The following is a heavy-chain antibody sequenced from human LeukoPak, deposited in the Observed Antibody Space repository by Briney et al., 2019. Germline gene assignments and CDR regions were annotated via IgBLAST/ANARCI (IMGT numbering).Heavy chain of an antibody. CDR3: ARGGDIVVVPAVAFDY. V-gene: IGHV1-3*01. Sequence: ASVKVSCKASGYTFTSYAMHWVRQAPGQRLEWMGWINAGNGNTKYSQKFQGRVTITRDTSASTAYMELSSLRSEDTAVYYCARGGDIVVVPAVAFDYWGQGTLVTVSS. CDR1: GYTFTSYA. D-gene: IGHD2-2*01. CDR2: INAGNGNT. J-gene: IGHJ4*02.